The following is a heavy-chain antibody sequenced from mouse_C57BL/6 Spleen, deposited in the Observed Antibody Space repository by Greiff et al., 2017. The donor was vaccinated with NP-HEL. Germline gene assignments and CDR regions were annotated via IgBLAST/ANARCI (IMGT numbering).Heavy chain of an antibody. J-gene: IGHJ3*01. D-gene: IGHD2-5*01. Sequence: QVQLQQSGAELVRPGTSVKVSCKASGYAFTNYLIEWVKQRPGQGLEWIGVINPGSGGTNYNEKFKGKATLTADKSSSTAYMQLSSLTSEDSAVYFCARIGYSKGSFAYWGQGTLVTVSA. CDR1: GYAFTNYL. V-gene: IGHV1-54*01. CDR2: INPGSGGT. CDR3: ARIGYSKGSFAY.